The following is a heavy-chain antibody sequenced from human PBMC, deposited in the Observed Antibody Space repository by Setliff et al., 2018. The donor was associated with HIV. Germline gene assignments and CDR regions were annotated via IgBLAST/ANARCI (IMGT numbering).Heavy chain of an antibody. CDR2: TIPMSDIP. CDR1: GFTFNHYA. J-gene: IGHJ4*02. Sequence: GASVKVSCKASGFTFNHYALSWVRQAPGQRPEWMGGTIPMSDIPNYAQNFQGRVTITADHSTTTTYMELSSPSSEDTAVYYCVRVGPWYYGRSGYLASWDYWGQGTQVTVSS. CDR3: VRVGPWYYGRSGYLASWDY. V-gene: IGHV1-69*10. D-gene: IGHD3-22*01.